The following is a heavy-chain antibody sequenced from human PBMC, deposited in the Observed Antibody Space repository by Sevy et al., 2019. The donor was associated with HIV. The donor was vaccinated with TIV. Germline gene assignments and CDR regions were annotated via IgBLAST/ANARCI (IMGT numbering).Heavy chain of an antibody. J-gene: IGHJ4*02. Sequence: GGSLRLSCAASGFTVSSNYMSWVRQAPGKGREWVSVIYSGDSISYADSVKGRFTISRDNSKNTLYLQMNSLRAEDTAVYYCAVVAEGYWGQGTLVTVSS. CDR2: IYSGDSI. D-gene: IGHD6-13*01. V-gene: IGHV3-53*01. CDR1: GFTVSSNY. CDR3: AVVAEGY.